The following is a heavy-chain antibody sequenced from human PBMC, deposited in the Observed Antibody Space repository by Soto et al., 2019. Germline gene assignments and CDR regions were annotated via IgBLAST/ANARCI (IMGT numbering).Heavy chain of an antibody. CDR2: ISYDGSNK. J-gene: IGHJ6*02. CDR1: GFTFSSYG. Sequence: QVQLVESGGGVVQPGRSLRLSCAASGFTFSSYGMHWVRQAPGKGLEWVAVISYDGSNKYYADSVKGRFTISRDNSKNQLYLQMNSLRAEDTAVYYCAKDSVISRMLAIPYYYYGMDVWGQGTTVTVSS. CDR3: AKDSVISRMLAIPYYYYGMDV. D-gene: IGHD2-8*01. V-gene: IGHV3-30*18.